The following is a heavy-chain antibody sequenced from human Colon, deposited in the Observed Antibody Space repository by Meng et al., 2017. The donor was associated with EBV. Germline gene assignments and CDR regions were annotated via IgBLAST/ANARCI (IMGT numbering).Heavy chain of an antibody. J-gene: IGHJ5*02. CDR1: GDSITRGAYS. CDR2: IYSSGNT. CDR3: ARDRARLIKYNGFDP. V-gene: IGHV4-30-4*01. Sequence: VQVQECGPGLVKPSQTLALTCTVSGDSITRGAYSWNWIRQPPGKGLEWIGYIYSSGNTFYHPSPHSRVTMSVDTSKNQFSLRLTSLNAADTAVYYCARDRARLIKYNGFDPWGQGTLVTVSA. D-gene: IGHD3-10*01.